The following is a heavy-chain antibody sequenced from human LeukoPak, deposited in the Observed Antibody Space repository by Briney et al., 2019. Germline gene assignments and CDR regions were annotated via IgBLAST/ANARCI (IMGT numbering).Heavy chain of an antibody. Sequence: PGGSLRLSCEASGFTFSHYAMHWVRQAPGKGLEWAAVMSSDGNKDYYADSVKGRFTISRDNSKDTLYLEMHSLIREDTAVYYCVRDLRGDYDFWSGRFPIDWGRGTLVTVPS. CDR1: GFTFSHYA. CDR3: VRDLRGDYDFWSGRFPID. J-gene: IGHJ4*02. D-gene: IGHD3-3*01. CDR2: MSSDGNKD. V-gene: IGHV3-30*04.